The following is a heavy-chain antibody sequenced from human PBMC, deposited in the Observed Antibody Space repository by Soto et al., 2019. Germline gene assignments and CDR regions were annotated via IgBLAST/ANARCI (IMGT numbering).Heavy chain of an antibody. J-gene: IGHJ4*02. V-gene: IGHV1-3*01. CDR2: INAGSGNT. CDR3: ATETQGRQQYYFDF. D-gene: IGHD6-13*01. CDR1: GYIFNNYV. Sequence: QVHPVQSGAEVKKPGASVNVSCKASGYIFNNYVLHWVRQAPGQRLEWMGWINAGSGNTGYSEKVRGRVTITRDTSTRTVFSELSRRTSQDTAVYYCATETQGRQQYYFDFWGQGTRVTVSS.